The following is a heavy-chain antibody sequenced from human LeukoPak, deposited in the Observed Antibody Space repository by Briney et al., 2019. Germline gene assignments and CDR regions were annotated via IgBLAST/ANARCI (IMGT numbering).Heavy chain of an antibody. D-gene: IGHD3-22*01. V-gene: IGHV1-18*01. CDR1: GYTFTSYG. CDR2: ISAYNGNT. Sequence: ASVTVSLKASGYTFTSYGFSLVRQPPAQGLEWVGWISAYNGNTNYAQKLQGRGTMTTDTSTSTSYMELMSLRSHDAGGCYCARDLKYYYDSSGYFLFDYWGQGTLVTVSS. CDR3: ARDLKYYYDSSGYFLFDY. J-gene: IGHJ4*02.